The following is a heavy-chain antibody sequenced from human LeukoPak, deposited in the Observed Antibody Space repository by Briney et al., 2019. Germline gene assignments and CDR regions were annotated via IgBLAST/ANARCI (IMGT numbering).Heavy chain of an antibody. V-gene: IGHV3-30*04. CDR3: AREYCGGECYSGFDF. D-gene: IGHD2-21*01. Sequence: PGGSLGLSCVASGFTFSSYAIHWVRQAPGKGLEVVALISYGGSNKNYADSVKGRFTISRDNSKNTLYLQVNSLRAEDSAVHYCAREYCGGECYSGFDFWGQGTLVTVSS. CDR2: ISYGGSNK. CDR1: GFTFSSYA. J-gene: IGHJ5*01.